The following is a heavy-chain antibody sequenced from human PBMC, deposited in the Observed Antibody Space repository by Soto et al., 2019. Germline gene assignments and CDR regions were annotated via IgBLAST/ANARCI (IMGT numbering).Heavy chain of an antibody. CDR2: IYASGTT. CDR3: ARESRSELGTVEY. D-gene: IGHD1-1*01. V-gene: IGHV4-4*07. Sequence: SDTLSLTCTVSGASISNYYWSWIRQPAGKGLECLGRIYASGTTTYNPSLRSRVTMSVDTSKNQFSLNLNSVTAADTAVYYCARESRSELGTVEYWGQGTLVTVSS. J-gene: IGHJ4*02. CDR1: GASISNYY.